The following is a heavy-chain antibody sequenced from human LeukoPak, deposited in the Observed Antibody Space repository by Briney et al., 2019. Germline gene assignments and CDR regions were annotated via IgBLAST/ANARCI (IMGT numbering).Heavy chain of an antibody. Sequence: PGGSLRLSCAAYGFTFSSYAMHWVRQAPGKGLEWVAVISYDGSNKYYADSVKGRFTISRDNSKNTLYLQMNSLRAEDTAVYYCAREFGDCSGGSCYSVGQYYFDYWGQGTLVTVSS. V-gene: IGHV3-30*04. CDR2: ISYDGSNK. CDR3: AREFGDCSGGSCYSVGQYYFDY. D-gene: IGHD2-15*01. J-gene: IGHJ4*02. CDR1: GFTFSSYA.